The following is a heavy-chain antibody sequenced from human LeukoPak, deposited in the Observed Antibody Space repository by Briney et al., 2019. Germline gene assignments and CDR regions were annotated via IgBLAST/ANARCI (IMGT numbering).Heavy chain of an antibody. CDR1: GYTFTGYY. CDR2: INPSGGST. CDR3: ARDNSVEDTAWWFDP. J-gene: IGHJ5*02. Sequence: GASVKVSCTASGYTFTGYYMHWVRQAPGQGLEWMGIINPSGGSTSYAQKFQGRVTMTRDMSTSTDYMELSSLRSEDTAVYYCARDNSVEDTAWWFDPWGQGTLVTVSS. D-gene: IGHD4-23*01. V-gene: IGHV1-46*01.